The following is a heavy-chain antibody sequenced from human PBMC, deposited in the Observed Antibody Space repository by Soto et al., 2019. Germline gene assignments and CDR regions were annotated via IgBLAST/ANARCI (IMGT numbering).Heavy chain of an antibody. CDR2: ISNSGNT. V-gene: IGHV4-61*01. J-gene: IGHJ3*02. CDR3: ARSGPDDYEAVDI. Sequence: SETLSLTCTVSRGSVSSGSYSWSWIRPPPGKGLEWIGYISNSGNTNYNPSLKSRATISVDTSKNQFSLKVSSVTAADTALYYCARSGPDDYEAVDIWGQGTMVTVSS. D-gene: IGHD4-17*01. CDR1: RGSVSSGSYS.